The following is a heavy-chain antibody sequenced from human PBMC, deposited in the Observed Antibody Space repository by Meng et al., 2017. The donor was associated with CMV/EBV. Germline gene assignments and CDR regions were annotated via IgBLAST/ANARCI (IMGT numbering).Heavy chain of an antibody. CDR2: IYYSGGT. CDR1: GGYSSSGDYY. D-gene: IGHD2-15*01. V-gene: IGHV4-30-4*08. Sequence: LQESGPGLVKSSQTLCLTCTVSGGYSSSGDYYWVWIRQPPGKGLEWIGYIYYSGGTYYNPSLKSRVTISVDTSKNQFSLKLSSVTAADTAVYYCARVYCSGGSCYGNWFDPWGQGTLVTVSS. CDR3: ARVYCSGGSCYGNWFDP. J-gene: IGHJ5*02.